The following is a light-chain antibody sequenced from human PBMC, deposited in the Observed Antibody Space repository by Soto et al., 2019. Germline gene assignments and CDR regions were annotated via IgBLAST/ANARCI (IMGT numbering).Light chain of an antibody. Sequence: DIVVTQSPLSLPVTPGEPASISCRSSQSLLHSDGYNYLDWYLQKPGQSPQLLIQLGSMRASGVPDRFSGRGSGTDFTLKISRVEAEDVGVYYCMQVLQIPVTFGPGTKVDI. CDR2: LGS. CDR1: QSLLHSDGYNY. V-gene: IGKV2-28*01. J-gene: IGKJ3*01. CDR3: MQVLQIPVT.